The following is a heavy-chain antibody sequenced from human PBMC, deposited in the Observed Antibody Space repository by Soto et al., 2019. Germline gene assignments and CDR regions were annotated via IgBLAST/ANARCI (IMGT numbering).Heavy chain of an antibody. CDR1: GFTFSSYG. Sequence: ESGGGVVQPGRSPRLSCAASGFTFSSYGMHWVRQAPGKGLEWVAVIWYDGSNKYYADSVKGRFTISRDNSKNTLYLQMNSLRAEDTAVYYCARDAPEATVTNYYYYYMDVWGKGTTVTVSS. J-gene: IGHJ6*03. V-gene: IGHV3-33*01. CDR2: IWYDGSNK. D-gene: IGHD4-17*01. CDR3: ARDAPEATVTNYYYYYMDV.